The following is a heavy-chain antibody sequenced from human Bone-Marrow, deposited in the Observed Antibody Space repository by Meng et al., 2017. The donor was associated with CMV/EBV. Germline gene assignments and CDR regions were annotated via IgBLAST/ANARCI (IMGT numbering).Heavy chain of an antibody. Sequence: GGSLRLSCAASGFTFSRYAMHWVRQAPGKGLEWVAVISHDGSNKYYADSVKGRFTISRDNSKNTVHLQMNSLRPEDTVVYYCARTIAVAGTWGYYYYGMDVWGQGTTVTGYS. V-gene: IGHV3-30-3*01. J-gene: IGHJ6*01. CDR1: GFTFSRYA. CDR2: ISHDGSNK. D-gene: IGHD6-19*01. CDR3: ARTIAVAGTWGYYYYGMDV.